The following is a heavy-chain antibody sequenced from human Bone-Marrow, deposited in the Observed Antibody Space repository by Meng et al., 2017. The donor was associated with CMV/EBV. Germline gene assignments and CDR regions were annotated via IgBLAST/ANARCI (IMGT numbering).Heavy chain of an antibody. J-gene: IGHJ6*02. V-gene: IGHV1-18*01. D-gene: IGHD2-2*01. CDR1: GYIFPNYG. CDR2: ISTYNGKT. CDR3: ARDRYCSITSCYASVSWYYYGMDA. Sequence: SCKASGYIFPNYGISWVRQAPGQGHEWMGWISTYNGKTNYAQSFQGRVTLTADTSTSTVYMELRSLRSDDTAVYYCARDRYCSITSCYASVSWYYYGMDAWGQGTTVTVSS.